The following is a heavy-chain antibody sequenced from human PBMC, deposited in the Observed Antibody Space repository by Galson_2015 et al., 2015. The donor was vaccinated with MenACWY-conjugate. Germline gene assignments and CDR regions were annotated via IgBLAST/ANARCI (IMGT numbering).Heavy chain of an antibody. CDR3: AQGAGSRWFDP. CDR2: ISTTGGTT. CDR1: GITFSSYA. J-gene: IGHJ5*02. V-gene: IGHV3-23*01. D-gene: IGHD3-10*01. Sequence: SLRLSCAASGITFSSYAMSRVRQAPGKGLEWVSSISTTGGTTYYADSVKGRFTIPRDNSKNTLYLQMSSLRAGDTAVYYCAQGAGSRWFDPWGQGTLVIVSS.